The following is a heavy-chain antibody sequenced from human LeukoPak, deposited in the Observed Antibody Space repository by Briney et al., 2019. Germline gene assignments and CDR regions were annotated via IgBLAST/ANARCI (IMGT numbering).Heavy chain of an antibody. J-gene: IGHJ4*02. D-gene: IGHD1-26*01. CDR1: GFTFSSYA. V-gene: IGHV3-23*01. CDR3: ARDRRSGSNYFDD. Sequence: AGGSLRLSCVASGFTFSSYAMSWVREAPGKGLEWVSGISNSGSSTYYTDSVKGRFTISRDNSKNTLYLQMNSLRAEDTAVFYCARDRRSGSNYFDDWGQGTLVTVSS. CDR2: ISNSGSST.